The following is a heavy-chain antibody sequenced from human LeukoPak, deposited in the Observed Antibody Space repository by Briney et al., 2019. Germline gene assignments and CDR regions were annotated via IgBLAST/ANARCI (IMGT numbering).Heavy chain of an antibody. CDR1: GFTFSSYW. Sequence: PGGSLRLSWAASGFTFSSYWMHWVRQAPGKGLGWVSRINTDGSSTTYADSGKGRFTISRDNAKNTLYLQMNSLSAEDTAVYYCARGYSSSYRIDYWGQGTLVTVSS. V-gene: IGHV3-74*01. CDR2: INTDGSST. D-gene: IGHD6-6*01. CDR3: ARGYSSSYRIDY. J-gene: IGHJ4*02.